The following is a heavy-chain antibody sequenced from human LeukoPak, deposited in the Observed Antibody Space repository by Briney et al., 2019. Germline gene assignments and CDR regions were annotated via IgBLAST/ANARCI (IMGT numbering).Heavy chain of an antibody. Sequence: ASVKVSCKASGYTFTSYDINWVRQATGQGLEWMGIINPSGGSTSYAQKFQGRVTMTRDTSISTAYMELSGLRSDDTAVYYCARAIWFGVLSSYYYMDVWGKGTTVTISS. J-gene: IGHJ6*03. D-gene: IGHD3-10*01. CDR2: INPSGGST. CDR1: GYTFTSYD. V-gene: IGHV1-46*01. CDR3: ARAIWFGVLSSYYYMDV.